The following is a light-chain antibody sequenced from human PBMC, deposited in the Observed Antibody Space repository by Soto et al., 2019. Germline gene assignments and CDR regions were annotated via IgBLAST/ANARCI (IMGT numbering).Light chain of an antibody. CDR1: QSIVTY. Sequence: DIQMAQSPSSLSASVGDRVTITCRASQSIVTYLNWYLQKPGKAPKLLIYKASTLKSGVPSRLSGSGSGTDFTLTISSPDPEDFAVYHCQQRSSWPSFGQGTRLEIK. V-gene: IGKV1-39*01. CDR2: KAS. CDR3: QQRSSWPS. J-gene: IGKJ5*01.